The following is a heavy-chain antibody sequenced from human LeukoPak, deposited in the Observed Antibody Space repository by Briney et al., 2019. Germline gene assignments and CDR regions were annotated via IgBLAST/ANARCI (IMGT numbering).Heavy chain of an antibody. CDR3: ARVVGGLLPPGLDY. CDR2: ISSSSSYI. Sequence: PGGSLRLSCAASGNYWMHWVRQVPGKGLEWVSSISSSSSYIYYADSVKGRFTISRDNAKNSLYLQMNSLRAEDTAVYYCARVVGGLLPPGLDYWGQGTLVTVSS. D-gene: IGHD1-26*01. J-gene: IGHJ4*02. V-gene: IGHV3-21*01. CDR1: GNYW.